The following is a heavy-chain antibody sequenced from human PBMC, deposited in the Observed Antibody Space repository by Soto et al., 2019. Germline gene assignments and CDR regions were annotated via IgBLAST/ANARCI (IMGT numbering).Heavy chain of an antibody. D-gene: IGHD4-17*01. CDR1: GFTFSGSA. CDR3: TRHNDYGDSEDPYYYYYYMDV. CDR2: IRSKANSYAT. V-gene: IGHV3-73*01. Sequence: GGSLRLSCAASGFTFSGSAMHWVRQASGKGLEWVGRIRSKANSYATAYVELVKGRFTFSRDDSKNTAYLQMNSLKTEDTAVYYCTRHNDYGDSEDPYYYYYYMDVWGKGTTVTVSS. J-gene: IGHJ6*03.